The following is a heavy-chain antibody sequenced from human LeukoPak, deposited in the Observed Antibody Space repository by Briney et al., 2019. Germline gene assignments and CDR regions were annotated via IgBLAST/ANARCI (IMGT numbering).Heavy chain of an antibody. Sequence: PSETLSLTCTVSGGSISSYYWSWIRQPPGKGLEWIGEINHSGSTNYNPSLKSRVTISVDTSKNQFSLKLSSVTAADTAVYYCARTIAYGDYGSPFDYWGQGTLVTVSS. J-gene: IGHJ4*02. CDR3: ARTIAYGDYGSPFDY. D-gene: IGHD4-17*01. V-gene: IGHV4-34*01. CDR1: GGSISSYY. CDR2: INHSGST.